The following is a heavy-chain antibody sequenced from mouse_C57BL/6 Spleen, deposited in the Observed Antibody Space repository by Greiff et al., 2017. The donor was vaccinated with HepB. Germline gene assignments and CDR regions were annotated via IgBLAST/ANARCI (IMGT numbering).Heavy chain of an antibody. J-gene: IGHJ2*01. CDR1: GYSFTSYY. V-gene: IGHV1-66*01. D-gene: IGHD1-1*01. CDR2: IYPGSGNT. Sequence: QVQLQQSGPELVKPGASVKISCKASGYSFTSYYIHWVKQRPGQGLEWIGWIYPGSGNTKYNEKFKGKATLTADTSSSTAYMQLSSLTSEDSAVYYCARGYGSRSFDYWGQGTTLTVSS. CDR3: ARGYGSRSFDY.